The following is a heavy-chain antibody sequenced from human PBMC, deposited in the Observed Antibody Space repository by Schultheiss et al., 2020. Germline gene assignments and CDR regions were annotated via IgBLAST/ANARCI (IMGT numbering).Heavy chain of an antibody. Sequence: SETLSLTCTVSGGSISSYYWSWIRQPPGKGLEWIGYIYYSGSTNYNPSLKSRVTISVDTSKNQFSLKLSSVTAADTAVYYCARPSGRRSDAFYIWGQGTMVTVSS. CDR2: IYYSGST. CDR3: ARPSGRRSDAFYI. J-gene: IGHJ3*02. V-gene: IGHV4-59*01. D-gene: IGHD3-10*01. CDR1: GGSISSYY.